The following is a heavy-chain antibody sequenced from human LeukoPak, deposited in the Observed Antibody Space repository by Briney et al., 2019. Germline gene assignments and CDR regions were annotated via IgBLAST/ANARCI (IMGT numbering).Heavy chain of an antibody. J-gene: IGHJ5*02. Sequence: SETLSLTCTVSGGSIGSYYWSWIRQPPGKGLEWIGYIYYSGSTNYNPSLKSRVTISVDTTKNQFSLKLSSVTAADTAVYYCARDFNYDSSGYLYNWFDPWGQGTLVTVSS. CDR1: GGSIGSYY. V-gene: IGHV4-59*01. CDR3: ARDFNYDSSGYLYNWFDP. D-gene: IGHD3-22*01. CDR2: IYYSGST.